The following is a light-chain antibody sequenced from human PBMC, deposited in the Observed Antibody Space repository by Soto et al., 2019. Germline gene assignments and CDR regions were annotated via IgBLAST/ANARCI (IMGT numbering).Light chain of an antibody. CDR2: DAS. CDR1: QSVSSN. Sequence: EIVMTQSPATLSVSPGERATLSCRASQSVSSNLAWYQQKPGQAPRLLIYDASTRATGIPARFSGSGSGREFTLTISSLQSEDFAVDYCQQYNNWPPWTFGQGTKVEIK. J-gene: IGKJ1*01. CDR3: QQYNNWPPWT. V-gene: IGKV3-15*01.